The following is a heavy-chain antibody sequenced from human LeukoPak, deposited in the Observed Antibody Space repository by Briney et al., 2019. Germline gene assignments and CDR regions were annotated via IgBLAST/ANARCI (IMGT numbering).Heavy chain of an antibody. J-gene: IGHJ4*02. CDR3: TTAPPVDF. V-gene: IGHV3-15*01. CDR2: IKSKPGGGTT. CDR1: GLNFNSAW. Sequence: GGSLRLSCAASGLNFNSAWMSWVRQAPGKGLEWVGRIKSKPGGGTTDYAAPVKGRFTISRDDSKNTLFLQMNSLKTEDTAVYYCTTAPPVDFWGQGTLVTVSS.